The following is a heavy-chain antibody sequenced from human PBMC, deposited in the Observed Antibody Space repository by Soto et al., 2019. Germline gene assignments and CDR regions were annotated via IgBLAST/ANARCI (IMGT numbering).Heavy chain of an antibody. J-gene: IGHJ4*02. Sequence: PSETLCLTCTVSSGSISLYYWTWIRQPPGKGLEWIGYIYYSGSTNYNPSLKSRVTMSIDTSKNQFSLKLTSVTAADTAVYYCATYDVDTAMDHWGQGTLVTVSS. CDR2: IYYSGST. CDR1: SGSISLYY. V-gene: IGHV4-59*08. CDR3: ATYDVDTAMDH. D-gene: IGHD5-18*01.